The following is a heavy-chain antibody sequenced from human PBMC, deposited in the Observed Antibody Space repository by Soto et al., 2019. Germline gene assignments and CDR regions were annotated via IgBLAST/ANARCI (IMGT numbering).Heavy chain of an antibody. CDR3: ARDAVYCSSTSCSNWFDP. J-gene: IGHJ5*02. V-gene: IGHV1-18*04. CDR1: GYAFSISI. D-gene: IGHD2-2*01. Sequence: SFSGSGYAFSISIIHWLGYARGPGLEWMGWISAYNGNTNYALKLQGRVTMTTDTSTSTAYMELRSLRSDDTAVYYCARDAVYCSSTSCSNWFDPWGQGTLVTVSS. CDR2: ISAYNGNT.